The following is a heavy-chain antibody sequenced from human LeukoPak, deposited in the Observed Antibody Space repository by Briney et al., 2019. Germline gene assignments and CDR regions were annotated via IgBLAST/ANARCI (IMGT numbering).Heavy chain of an antibody. Sequence: GGSLRLSCAASDFTFRTYAMSWVRQAPGKGLEWVSSISGSGDSTYYADSVKGRSTISRDNSKNTLYLQMNSLRAEDTALYYCAIVIAVAGPATFYWGQGTLATVSS. CDR1: DFTFRTYA. J-gene: IGHJ4*02. CDR2: ISGSGDST. V-gene: IGHV3-23*01. CDR3: AIVIAVAGPATFY. D-gene: IGHD6-19*01.